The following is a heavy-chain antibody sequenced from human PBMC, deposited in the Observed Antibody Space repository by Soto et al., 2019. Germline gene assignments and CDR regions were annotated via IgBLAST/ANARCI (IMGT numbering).Heavy chain of an antibody. V-gene: IGHV3-21*01. CDR2: ISGSSSFI. J-gene: IGHJ4*02. Sequence: EVQLVESGGGLVKPGGSLRLSCAASGFTFSSYSLNWVRQAPGKGLEWVTSISGSSSFIYYADSVKGRFTISRDNAKNSLYLQMNSLRAEDTAVYYCARDYYDSSGYYSPFDYWGQGNLVTVSS. D-gene: IGHD3-22*01. CDR3: ARDYYDSSGYYSPFDY. CDR1: GFTFSSYS.